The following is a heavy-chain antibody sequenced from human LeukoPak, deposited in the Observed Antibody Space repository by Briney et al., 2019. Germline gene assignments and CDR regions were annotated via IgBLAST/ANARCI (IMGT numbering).Heavy chain of an antibody. J-gene: IGHJ4*02. CDR3: AKGPTEGF. V-gene: IGHV3-23*01. CDR2: INDAGTT. D-gene: IGHD1-14*01. CDR1: GFTFSRHA. Sequence: PGGSLRLSCAASGFTFSRHAMIWVRQAPGKGLEWVSVINDAGTTYYADSVQGRFTISRDNSKNTLYLQMNSLRAEDTAVYYCAKGPTEGFWGQGILVTVSS.